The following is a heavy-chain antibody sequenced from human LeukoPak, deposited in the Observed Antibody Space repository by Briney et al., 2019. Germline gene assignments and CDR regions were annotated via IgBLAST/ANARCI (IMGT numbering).Heavy chain of an antibody. CDR3: ATGGIPGIAAAGPYFDY. V-gene: IGHV1-18*01. Sequence: ASLKVSCKASGYMFTSYGISWVRQAPGQGLEWMGWISAYNGNTNYAQKFQGRVTMTEDTSTDTAYMELSSLRSEDTAVYYCATGGIPGIAAAGPYFDYWGQGTLVTVSS. CDR1: GYMFTSYG. D-gene: IGHD6-13*01. CDR2: ISAYNGNT. J-gene: IGHJ4*02.